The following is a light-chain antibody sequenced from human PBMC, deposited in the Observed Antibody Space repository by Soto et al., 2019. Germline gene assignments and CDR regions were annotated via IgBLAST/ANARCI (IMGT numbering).Light chain of an antibody. CDR1: QSINSE. Sequence: IVMTQSPATLSLSPGERAALSCRASQSINSELTWYQQKPGQPPRLLIYGASTRATGVPARFTGSESGSEFTLTISGLQSEDFAVYYGQQGHNWPLTFGQGTRLEI. J-gene: IGKJ2*01. CDR3: QQGHNWPLT. V-gene: IGKV3-15*01. CDR2: GAS.